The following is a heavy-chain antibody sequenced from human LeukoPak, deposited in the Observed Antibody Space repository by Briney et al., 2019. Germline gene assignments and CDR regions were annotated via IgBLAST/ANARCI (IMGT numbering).Heavy chain of an antibody. CDR3: AREAVVVPALDY. D-gene: IGHD2-2*01. Sequence: PSETLSLTCTVSGGSIRSGDYYWSWIRQPPGKGLEWIGYIYYSGSTYYNPSLKSRVTISVDTSKSQFSLKLSSVTAADTAVYYCAREAVVVPALDYWGQGTLVTVSS. CDR2: IYYSGST. CDR1: GGSIRSGDYY. J-gene: IGHJ4*02. V-gene: IGHV4-30-4*01.